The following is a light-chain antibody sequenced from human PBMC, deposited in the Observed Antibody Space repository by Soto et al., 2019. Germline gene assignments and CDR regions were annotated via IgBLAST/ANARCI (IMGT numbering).Light chain of an antibody. CDR3: TSFTSDHLYG. V-gene: IGLV2-14*03. J-gene: IGLJ1*01. Sequence: SSLTQPASVSGSPGQSITISCTGTSSDFGGYNYVSWYQQYPGKVPKLLIYHVSNRPSGVSNCFSGSKSANTASLTISGLQAEDEADYFCTSFTSDHLYGFGTGTKVTVL. CDR1: SSDFGGYNY. CDR2: HVS.